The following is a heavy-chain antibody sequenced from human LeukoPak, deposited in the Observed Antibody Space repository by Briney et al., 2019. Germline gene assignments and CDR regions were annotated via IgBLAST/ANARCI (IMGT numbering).Heavy chain of an antibody. V-gene: IGHV4-39*01. CDR2: IYYSGST. CDR1: GGSISSYY. J-gene: IGHJ3*02. Sequence: PSVTLSLTCTVSGGSISSYYWGWIRQPPGKGLEWIGSIYYSGSTYYNPSLKSRVTISVDTSKNQFSLKLSSVTAADTAVYYCARLGSNCSSTSCYVGYDAFDIWGQGTMVTVSS. D-gene: IGHD2-2*01. CDR3: ARLGSNCSSTSCYVGYDAFDI.